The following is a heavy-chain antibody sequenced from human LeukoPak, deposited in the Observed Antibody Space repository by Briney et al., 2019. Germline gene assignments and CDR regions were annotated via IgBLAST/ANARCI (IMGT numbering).Heavy chain of an antibody. J-gene: IGHJ6*03. CDR1: GFTFSTHG. CDR3: ARIAARDHYYYYYMDV. D-gene: IGHD6-6*01. V-gene: IGHV3-30*03. CDR2: ISYDGSNK. Sequence: GGSLRLSCAASGFTFSTHGMQWVRQAPGKGLEWVAVISYDGSNKHYADSVKGRFTISRDNSKNTLYLQMNSLRAEDTAVYYCARIAARDHYYYYYMDVWGKGTTVTVSS.